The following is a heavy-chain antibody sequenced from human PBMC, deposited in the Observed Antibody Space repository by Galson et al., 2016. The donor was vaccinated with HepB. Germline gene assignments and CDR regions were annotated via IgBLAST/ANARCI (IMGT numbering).Heavy chain of an antibody. D-gene: IGHD3-10*01. CDR1: GFSFSSYW. CDR3: AKVPSMVRGF. V-gene: IGHV3-30*18. Sequence: SLRLSCAASGFSFSSYWMHWVRQAPGKGLEWVALISYDGSYSSYADSVKGRFTISRDNPKKTLYLQMNGLRAEDTAVYYCAKVPSMVRGFWGQGTMVTVSS. J-gene: IGHJ3*01. CDR2: ISYDGSYS.